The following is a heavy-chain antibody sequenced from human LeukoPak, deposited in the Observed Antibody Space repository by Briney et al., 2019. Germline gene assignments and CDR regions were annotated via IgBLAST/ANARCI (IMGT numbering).Heavy chain of an antibody. J-gene: IGHJ4*02. CDR3: ATLVGATSPFDY. CDR1: GYTFTSYY. V-gene: IGHV1-46*01. CDR2: INPSGGST. Sequence: ASVKVSCKASGYTFTSYYMHWVRQAPGQGLEWMGIINPSGGSTGYAQKFQGRVTMTRDMSTSTVYMELSSLRSEDTAVYYCATLVGATSPFDYWGQGTLVTVSS. D-gene: IGHD1-26*01.